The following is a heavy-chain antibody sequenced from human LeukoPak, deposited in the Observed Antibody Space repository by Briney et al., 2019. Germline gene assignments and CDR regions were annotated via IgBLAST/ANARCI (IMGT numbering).Heavy chain of an antibody. D-gene: IGHD1/OR15-1a*01. J-gene: IGHJ4*02. CDR2: ISPKSGKT. V-gene: IGHV1-2*02. Sequence: ASVKVSCKASGYTFTDYFMHWLRQAPGQGLEWVGWISPKSGKTKNAHQFQGRVTMTRDKSITTAFMELSGLTSDGTAVYYCTRGGPGTAGTESDYWGQGTLVTVSS. CDR1: GYTFTDYF. CDR3: TRGGPGTAGTESDY.